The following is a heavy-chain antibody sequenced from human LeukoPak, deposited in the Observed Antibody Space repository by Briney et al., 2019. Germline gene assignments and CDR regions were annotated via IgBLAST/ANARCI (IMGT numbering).Heavy chain of an antibody. CDR2: IKQDGSTI. D-gene: IGHD6-6*01. Sequence: GGSLRLSCVASGFTFSNYWMSWVRQAPGKGLEWVANIKQDGSTIYYVGSVKGRFTISRDNAKNSVYLQMNSLRAEDTAVYYCARIGYSSSSFDFRGRGTLVTVSS. V-gene: IGHV3-7*01. CDR3: ARIGYSSSSFDF. J-gene: IGHJ2*01. CDR1: GFTFSNYW.